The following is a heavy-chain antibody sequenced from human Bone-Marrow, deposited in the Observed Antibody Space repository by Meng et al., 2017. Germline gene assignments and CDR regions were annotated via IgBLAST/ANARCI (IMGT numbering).Heavy chain of an antibody. V-gene: IGHV4-39*07. CDR2: IYYSGST. CDR1: GCSISSSSYY. Sequence: GSLRLSCTVSGCSISSSSYYWGWIRQPPGKGLEWIGSIYYSGSTYYNPSLKSRVTISVDTSKNQFSLKLSSVTAADTAVYYCARDYGGSYYFGVPSNYYYYGMDVWGQGTTVTVSS. CDR3: ARDYGGSYYFGVPSNYYYYGMDV. J-gene: IGHJ6*02. D-gene: IGHD1-26*01.